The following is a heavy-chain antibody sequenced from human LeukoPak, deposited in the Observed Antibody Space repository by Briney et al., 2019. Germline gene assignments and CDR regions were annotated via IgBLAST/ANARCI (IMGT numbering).Heavy chain of an antibody. CDR3: ARGSPFLPIDY. J-gene: IGHJ4*02. CDR2: IIPIFGTA. D-gene: IGHD2/OR15-2a*01. V-gene: IGHV1-69*05. Sequence: SVKVSCKASGYPFSSFGISWVRQAPGQGLEWMGGIIPIFGTANYAQKFQGRVTITTDESTSTAYMELSSLRSEDTAVYYCARGSPFLPIDYWGQGTLVTVSS. CDR1: GYPFSSFG.